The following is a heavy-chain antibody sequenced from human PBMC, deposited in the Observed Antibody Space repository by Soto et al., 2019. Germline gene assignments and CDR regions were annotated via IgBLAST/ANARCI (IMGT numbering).Heavy chain of an antibody. CDR3: VHRLGAHCRGDFSVSDY. D-gene: IGHD2-21*02. V-gene: IGHV2-5*02. J-gene: IGHJ4*02. CDR1: GFSLTNIGVG. CDR2: IYWDDDD. Sequence: QITLKESGPTVVRPTQTLTLTCTFSGFSLTNIGVGVGWIRQPPGKAPEWLALIYWDDDDFYSPSLKSRLTITKDTSKDQVDLTMSNMDPGDTATYYGVHRLGAHCRGDFSVSDYWGQGTLVTVSS.